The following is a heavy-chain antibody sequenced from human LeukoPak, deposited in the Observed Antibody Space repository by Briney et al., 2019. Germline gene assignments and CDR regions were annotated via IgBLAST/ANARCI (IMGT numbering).Heavy chain of an antibody. CDR1: GFIFSDYA. V-gene: IGHV3-30*02. D-gene: IGHD3-22*01. Sequence: PGGSLRLSCAVSGFIFSDYAMHWVLQAPGKGLEWVAFIRYDGSHKLYADSVSGRFTISRDNAKNTLYLQMNSLRADDTAVYYCAKLVLYDSSGYSDYWGQGALITVSS. CDR2: IRYDGSHK. J-gene: IGHJ4*02. CDR3: AKLVLYDSSGYSDY.